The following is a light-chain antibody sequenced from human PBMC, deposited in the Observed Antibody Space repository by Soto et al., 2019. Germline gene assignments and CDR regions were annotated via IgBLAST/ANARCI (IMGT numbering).Light chain of an antibody. V-gene: IGKV3D-15*01. CDR1: QSVSSN. Sequence: ETVMTQSPATLSVSPGERATLSCRASQSVSSNLAWYQQKPGQPPRLLIYDISTRATGIPTRFSGSGSGTEFTLTISSLQSEDVATYYCQKCKVAPFTFGGGTKVDIK. CDR3: QKCKVAPFT. J-gene: IGKJ4*01. CDR2: DIS.